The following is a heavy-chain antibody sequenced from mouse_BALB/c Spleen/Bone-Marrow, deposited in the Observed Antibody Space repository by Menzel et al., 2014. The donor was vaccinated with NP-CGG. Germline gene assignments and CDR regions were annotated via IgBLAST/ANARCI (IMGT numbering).Heavy chain of an antibody. V-gene: IGHV1-76*01. Sequence: VRLQQSGAELVRPGASVKLSCKTSGYIFTSYWIHWVKQRSGQGLEWIARIYPGSGSTYYNEKFEGKATLTADKSSSTAYMQLSSLKSEDSAVYFCASGVTTGWFVYWGQGTLVTVSA. J-gene: IGHJ3*01. CDR2: IYPGSGST. CDR1: GYIFTSYW. D-gene: IGHD2-2*01. CDR3: ASGVTTGWFVY.